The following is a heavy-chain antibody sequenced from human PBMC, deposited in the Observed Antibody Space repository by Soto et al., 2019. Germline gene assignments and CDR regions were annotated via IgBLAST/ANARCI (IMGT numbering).Heavy chain of an antibody. J-gene: IGHJ5*02. CDR2: MNPNSGNT. V-gene: IGHV1-8*01. Sequence: ASVKVSCKASGYTFTSYDINWVRQATGQGLEWMGWMNPNSGNTGYAQKFQGRVTMTRTTSISTAYMELSSLRSEDTAVYYCAREPMVRGRRWWFDPWGQGTLVTVSS. D-gene: IGHD3-10*01. CDR3: AREPMVRGRRWWFDP. CDR1: GYTFTSYD.